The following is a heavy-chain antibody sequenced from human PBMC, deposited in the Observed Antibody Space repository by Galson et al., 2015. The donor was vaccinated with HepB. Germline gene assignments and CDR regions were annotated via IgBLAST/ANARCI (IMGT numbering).Heavy chain of an antibody. CDR1: GDTFSSYA. J-gene: IGHJ6*02. V-gene: IGHV1-69*13. CDR2: IIPLSNKA. Sequence: SVKVSCKVSGDTFSSYAISWVQQATGQGLEWMGGIIPLSNKANYAQKFQGRVTITADDSTSAAYMELSSLRSEDTAVYYCARTGANVVVTAIVHYHTMDVWGQGTTVTVSS. CDR3: ARTGANVVVTAIVHYHTMDV. D-gene: IGHD2-21*02.